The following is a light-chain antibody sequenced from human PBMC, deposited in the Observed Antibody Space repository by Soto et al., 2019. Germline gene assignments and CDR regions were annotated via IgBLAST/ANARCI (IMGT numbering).Light chain of an antibody. Sequence: DIVMTQSPDSLAVSLGERATINCKSSQSVLYSSDNKNHLAWYQQKSGQPPKLLIYWASTRESGVPDRFRGSGSGTDVTLTISSLKAEDVAVYYCQQYYSTPWTFGQGTKVEIQ. J-gene: IGKJ1*01. V-gene: IGKV4-1*01. CDR2: WAS. CDR1: QSVLYSSDNKNH. CDR3: QQYYSTPWT.